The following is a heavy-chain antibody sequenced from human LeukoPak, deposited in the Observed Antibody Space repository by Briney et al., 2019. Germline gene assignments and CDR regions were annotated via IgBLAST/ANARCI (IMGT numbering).Heavy chain of an antibody. CDR3: AKGGRWDVTPFDY. D-gene: IGHD3-16*01. CDR1: GFTFTSYS. CDR2: ISGGGGST. Sequence: GGSLRLSCAASGFTFTSYSMNWVRQAPGKGLEWVSTISGGGGSTHYADSVKGRFTISRDNSKNTLYLQVNSLRAEDTAVYYCAKGGRWDVTPFDYWGQGTLVTVSS. V-gene: IGHV3-23*01. J-gene: IGHJ4*02.